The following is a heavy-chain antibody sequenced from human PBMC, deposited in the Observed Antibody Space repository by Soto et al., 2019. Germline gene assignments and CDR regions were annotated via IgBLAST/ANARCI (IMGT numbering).Heavy chain of an antibody. V-gene: IGHV3-48*02. D-gene: IGHD3-16*01. CDR3: AQDARNADYAY. CDR1: GFTFSSHA. J-gene: IGHJ4*02. Sequence: EVQLVESGGGLVQPGGSLRLSGAVSGFTFSSHAMNWVRQAPGKGLEWVAYIHSIRSIIYYADSVKGRFTISRDNAKNPLYLQMDSLRDEDTAVYYCAQDARNADYAYWGQGTLVTVSS. CDR2: IHSIRSII.